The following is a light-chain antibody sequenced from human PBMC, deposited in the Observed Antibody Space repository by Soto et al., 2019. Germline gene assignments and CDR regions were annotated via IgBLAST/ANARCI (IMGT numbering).Light chain of an antibody. CDR2: DGS. CDR1: QNISRW. Sequence: DIRMSQSPSTLSAFVGDRVSITCRASQNISRWLAWYQQKPGKAPKLLIYDGSTLESGVPSRFSGSGSGTEFILTISSLQPDDFATYYCQQYNSYPLTFGGGNMVDIK. J-gene: IGKJ4*01. CDR3: QQYNSYPLT. V-gene: IGKV1-5*01.